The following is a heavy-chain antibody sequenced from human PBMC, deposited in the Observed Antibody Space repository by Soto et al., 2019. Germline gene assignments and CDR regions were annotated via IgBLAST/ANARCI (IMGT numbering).Heavy chain of an antibody. Sequence: GGYLRLSCAASGFTVSSNYMSWVRQAPGKGLEWVSDIYSGGSTNYADSVKGRFTIYRDNSKNTLYLQMNSLRAEDTAVYSSARDRFHCAVGTYAFEIWGQGTMVTVSS. CDR3: ARDRFHCAVGTYAFEI. V-gene: IGHV3-53*05. CDR2: IYSGGST. D-gene: IGHD1-7*01. CDR1: GFTVSSNY. J-gene: IGHJ3*02.